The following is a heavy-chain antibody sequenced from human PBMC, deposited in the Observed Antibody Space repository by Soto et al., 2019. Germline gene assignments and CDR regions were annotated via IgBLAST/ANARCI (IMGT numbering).Heavy chain of an antibody. CDR3: ARDGYCSGGSCAIDHDAFDI. Sequence: EVQLVESGGGLVQPGGSLRLSCAASGFTFSSYAMHWVRQAPGKGLEYVSAISSNGGSTYYANSVKGRFTISRDNSKNTLYLQMGSLRAEDMAVYYCARDGYCSGGSCAIDHDAFDIWGQGTMVTVSS. J-gene: IGHJ3*02. D-gene: IGHD2-15*01. V-gene: IGHV3-64*01. CDR2: ISSNGGST. CDR1: GFTFSSYA.